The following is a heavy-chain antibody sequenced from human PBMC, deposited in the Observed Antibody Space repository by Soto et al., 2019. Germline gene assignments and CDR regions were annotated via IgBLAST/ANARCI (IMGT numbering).Heavy chain of an antibody. D-gene: IGHD2-15*01. V-gene: IGHV1-8*01. CDR1: GYTFTSYD. CDR3: VRPLRYCSGGSCQYYFDY. J-gene: IGHJ4*02. Sequence: ASVKVSCKASGYTFTSYDSNLGRQATGEGREWMRWMNPNSGNTGYAQKFQGRVTMTRNTSISTAYMELSSLRSEDTAVYYCVRPLRYCSGGSCQYYFDYWGQGTLVTVSS. CDR2: MNPNSGNT.